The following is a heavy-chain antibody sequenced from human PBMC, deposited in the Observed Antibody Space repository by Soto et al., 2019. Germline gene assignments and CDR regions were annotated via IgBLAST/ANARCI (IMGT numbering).Heavy chain of an antibody. CDR2: IYPGDSDT. J-gene: IGHJ5*02. D-gene: IGHD3-10*01. CDR1: GYSFTSYW. V-gene: IGHV5-51*01. CDR3: ARSAPELLWFGELYNWFDP. Sequence: PGESLKISCKGCGYSFTSYWIGWVRQMPGKGLEWMGIIYPGDSDTRYSPSFQGQVTISADKSISTAYLQWSSLKASDTAMYYCARSAPELLWFGELYNWFDPWGQGTLVTVSS.